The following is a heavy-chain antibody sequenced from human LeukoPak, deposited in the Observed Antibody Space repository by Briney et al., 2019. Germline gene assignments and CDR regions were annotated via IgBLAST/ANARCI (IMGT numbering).Heavy chain of an antibody. CDR1: GGTFSSYA. Sequence: GASVKVSCKASGGTFSSYAISWVRQAPGQGLEWMGGIIPILGIANYAQKFQGRVTITADKSTSTAYMELSSLRSEDTAVYYCARGEEECGGDCYSVDYWGQGTLVTVSS. J-gene: IGHJ4*02. CDR3: ARGEEECGGDCYSVDY. D-gene: IGHD2-21*02. V-gene: IGHV1-69*10. CDR2: IIPILGIA.